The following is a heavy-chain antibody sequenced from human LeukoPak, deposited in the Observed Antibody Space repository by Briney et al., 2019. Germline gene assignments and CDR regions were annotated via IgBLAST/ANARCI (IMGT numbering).Heavy chain of an antibody. CDR3: ASHKDYSNYLYYFDY. D-gene: IGHD4-11*01. CDR2: ISSSGSTI. CDR1: GFTVSSNY. J-gene: IGHJ4*02. Sequence: GGSLRLSCAASGFTVSSNYMSWIRQAPGKGLEWVSYISSSGSTIYYADSVKGRFTISRDNAKNSLYLQMNSLRAEDTAVYYCASHKDYSNYLYYFDYWGQGTLVTVSS. V-gene: IGHV3-11*04.